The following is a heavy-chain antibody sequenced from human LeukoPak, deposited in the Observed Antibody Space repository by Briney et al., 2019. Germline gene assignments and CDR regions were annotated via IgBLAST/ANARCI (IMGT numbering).Heavy chain of an antibody. CDR1: GGSISSGGYS. D-gene: IGHD6-6*01. J-gene: IGHJ3*02. CDR2: IYHSGST. Sequence: SETLSLTCAVSGGSISSGGYSWSWIRQPPGKGLECIGYIYHSGSTYYNPSLKSRVTISVDRSKNQFSLKLSSVTAADTAVYYCARTSIAARRANAFDIWGQGTMVTVSS. V-gene: IGHV4-30-2*01. CDR3: ARTSIAARRANAFDI.